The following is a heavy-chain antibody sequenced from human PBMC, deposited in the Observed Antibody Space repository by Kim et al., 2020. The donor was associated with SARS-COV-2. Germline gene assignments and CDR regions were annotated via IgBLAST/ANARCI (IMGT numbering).Heavy chain of an antibody. V-gene: IGHV4-39*07. Sequence: STYSNPSLKRRVTISVDTSKTQFSLKLSSVTAADTAVYYCARGPSPDFDYWGQGTLVTVSS. J-gene: IGHJ4*02. CDR2: ST. CDR3: ARGPSPDFDY.